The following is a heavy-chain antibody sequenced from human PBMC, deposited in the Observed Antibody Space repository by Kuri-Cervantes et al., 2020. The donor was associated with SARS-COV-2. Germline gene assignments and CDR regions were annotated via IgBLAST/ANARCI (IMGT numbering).Heavy chain of an antibody. CDR1: GFTFSSYA. CDR3: AREALYGSSSSGGFDY. CDR2: ISGSGGST. J-gene: IGHJ4*02. Sequence: GESLKISCAASGFTFSSYAMSWVRQAPGKGLEWVSAISGSGGSTYYADSVKGRFTISRDNSKNTLYLQMNSLRAEDTAVYYCAREALYGSSSSGGFDYWGQGTLVTVSS. D-gene: IGHD6-6*01. V-gene: IGHV3-23*01.